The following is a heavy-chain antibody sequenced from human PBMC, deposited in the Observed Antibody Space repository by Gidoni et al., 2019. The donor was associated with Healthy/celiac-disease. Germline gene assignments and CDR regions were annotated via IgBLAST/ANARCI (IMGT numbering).Heavy chain of an antibody. D-gene: IGHD3-10*01. CDR2: IYYSGRT. CDR1: GGSISSGGYY. J-gene: IGHJ4*02. Sequence: QVQLQESGPGLVTPSQTLSLTCTVSGGSISSGGYYGSWIRQHPGKGLAWIGYIYYSGRTYYNPSLKSRVTISVDTSKNQFSLKLSSVTAADTAVYYCARGEGRFGEFNYWGQGTLVTVSS. V-gene: IGHV4-31*03. CDR3: ARGEGRFGEFNY.